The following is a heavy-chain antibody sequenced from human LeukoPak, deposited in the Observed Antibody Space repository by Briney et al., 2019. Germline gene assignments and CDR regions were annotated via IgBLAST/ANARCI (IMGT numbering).Heavy chain of an antibody. J-gene: IGHJ6*03. Sequence: GGSLRLSCAASGFTFSSYGMHWVRQAPGKGLEWVAVISYDGSNKYYADSVKGRFTISRDNSKNTLYLQMNSLRSEDTAVYYCAKNPLDRGQYGGYDLNYYYYYYMDVWGKGTTVTISS. CDR1: GFTFSSYG. V-gene: IGHV3-30*18. CDR3: AKNPLDRGQYGGYDLNYYYYYYMDV. CDR2: ISYDGSNK. D-gene: IGHD5-12*01.